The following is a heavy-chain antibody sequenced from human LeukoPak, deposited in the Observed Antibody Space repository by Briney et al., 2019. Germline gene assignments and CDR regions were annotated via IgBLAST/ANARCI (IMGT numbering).Heavy chain of an antibody. CDR1: GYTFTRFV. Sequence: ASVKVSRKASGYTFTRFVISWVRQAPGQGLEWMGWINPNSGGTNYAQKFQGRVTMTRDTSISTAYMELSRLRSDDTAVYYCARDRVVIPAAFDYWGQGTLVTVSS. V-gene: IGHV1-2*02. D-gene: IGHD2-2*01. CDR2: INPNSGGT. J-gene: IGHJ4*02. CDR3: ARDRVVIPAAFDY.